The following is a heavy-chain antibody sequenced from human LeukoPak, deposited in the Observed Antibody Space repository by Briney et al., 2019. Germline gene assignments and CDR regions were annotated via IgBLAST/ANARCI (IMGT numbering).Heavy chain of an antibody. CDR3: VSFYETY. CDR2: INSDGSCT. Sequence: GGSLRLSCAASGNYWMHWVRQAPGKGLVWVSHINSDGSCTSYADSVKGRFTISKDNAKNTVYLQMNSLRAEDTAVYYCVSFYETYWGRGTLVTVSA. V-gene: IGHV3-74*01. CDR1: GNYW. D-gene: IGHD2/OR15-2a*01. J-gene: IGHJ4*02.